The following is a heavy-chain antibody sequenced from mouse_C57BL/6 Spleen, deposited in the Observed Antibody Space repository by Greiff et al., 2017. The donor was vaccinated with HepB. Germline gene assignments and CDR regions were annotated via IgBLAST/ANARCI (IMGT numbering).Heavy chain of an antibody. V-gene: IGHV5-9-1*02. CDR2: ISSGGDYI. CDR1: GFTFSSYA. D-gene: IGHD3-2*02. J-gene: IGHJ2*01. Sequence: EVNVVESGEGLVKPGGSLKLSCAASGFTFSSYAMSWVRQTPEKRLEWVAYISSGGDYIYYADTVNGRFTISRDNARNTLYLQMSSLKSEDTAMYYCTRDSSGYPFDYWGQGTTLTVSS. CDR3: TRDSSGYPFDY.